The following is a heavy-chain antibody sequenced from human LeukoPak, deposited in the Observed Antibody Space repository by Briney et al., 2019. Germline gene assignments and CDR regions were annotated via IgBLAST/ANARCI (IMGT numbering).Heavy chain of an antibody. D-gene: IGHD5-24*01. V-gene: IGHV1-46*01. CDR2: SNPSDGSA. Sequence: ASVKVSCKTSGYIFTTYYIHWVRQAPGRGLDWMGISNPSDGSARYAQNFQGRLTMTTDTSTSTVYMELSSLRSEDTAVLYCARDREGDASRFFDSWGQGTLVTVSS. CDR1: GYIFTTYY. CDR3: ARDREGDASRFFDS. J-gene: IGHJ4*02.